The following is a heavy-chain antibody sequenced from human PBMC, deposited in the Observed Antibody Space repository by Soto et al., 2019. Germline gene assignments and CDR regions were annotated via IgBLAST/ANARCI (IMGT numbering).Heavy chain of an antibody. CDR1: GFTFSGSA. Sequence: EVQLVESGGGLVQPGGSLKLSCAASGFTFSGSAIHWVRQASGKGLEWVGRIRSKANGYATAYDASVKGRFTISRDDSKSTAYLQMNSLKTEDTAVYYCTRYGDYVYDYWGQGTLVTVSS. V-gene: IGHV3-73*01. CDR3: TRYGDYVYDY. CDR2: IRSKANGYAT. J-gene: IGHJ4*02. D-gene: IGHD4-17*01.